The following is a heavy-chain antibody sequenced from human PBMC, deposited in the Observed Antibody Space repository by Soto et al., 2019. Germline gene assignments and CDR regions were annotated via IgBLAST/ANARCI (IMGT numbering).Heavy chain of an antibody. V-gene: IGHV1-69*12. CDR1: GGTFSSYA. J-gene: IGHJ4*02. CDR2: IIPIFGTA. Sequence: QVQLVQSGAEVKKPGSSVKVSCKASGGTFSSYAISWVRQAPGQGLEWMGGIIPIFGTANNAQKFQGRVTIPADDSTSTAYMELSSLRSEDTAVYYCARESRYCSGVSCYFLPVIDYWGQGTLVTVSS. D-gene: IGHD2-15*01. CDR3: ARESRYCSGVSCYFLPVIDY.